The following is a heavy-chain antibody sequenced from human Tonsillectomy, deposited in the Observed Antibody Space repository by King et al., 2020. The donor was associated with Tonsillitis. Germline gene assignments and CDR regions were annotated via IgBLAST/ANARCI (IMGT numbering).Heavy chain of an antibody. CDR2: ISNNGGST. CDR3: VKGGGDYHYSSYGMDV. CDR1: GFTFISYA. D-gene: IGHD4-17*01. V-gene: IGHV3-64D*06. Sequence: VQLVESGGGLVQPGGSLRLSCSASGFTFISYAMHWVRQAPGKGLEYVSGISNNGGSTYYADSVKGRFTISRDSSKNTLYLQMSGLRAEDTAVYYCVKGGGDYHYSSYGMDVWGQGTTVTVSS. J-gene: IGHJ6*02.